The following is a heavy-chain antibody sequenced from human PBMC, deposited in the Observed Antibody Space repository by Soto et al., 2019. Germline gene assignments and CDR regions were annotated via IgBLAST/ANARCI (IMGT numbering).Heavy chain of an antibody. CDR2: IIPILGIA. D-gene: IGHD3-10*01. Sequence: QVQLVQSGAEVKKPGSSVKVSCKASGGTFSSYTISWVRQAPGQGLEWMGRIIPILGIANYAQKFQGRVTITEDKSTSTAYMELSSLRSEDTAVYYCARGRLEGFGELEWEGRFDPWCQGTLVTVSS. CDR1: GGTFSSYT. J-gene: IGHJ5*02. CDR3: ARGRLEGFGELEWEGRFDP. V-gene: IGHV1-69*02.